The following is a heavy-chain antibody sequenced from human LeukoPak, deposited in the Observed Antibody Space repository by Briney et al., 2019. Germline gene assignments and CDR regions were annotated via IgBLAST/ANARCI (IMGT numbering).Heavy chain of an antibody. J-gene: IGHJ5*02. CDR2: IRREASGGTT. CDR1: GFKFGDYA. Sequence: PGGSLRLSCRGSGFKFGDYAMTWVRQAPGKGLEWVGFIRREASGGTTEFAASVKGRFTISIDESKSIAYLQMNSLTTEDTGVYYCARGPRLYGNWFDPWGQGTLVTVSS. D-gene: IGHD1-1*01. V-gene: IGHV3-49*04. CDR3: ARGPRLYGNWFDP.